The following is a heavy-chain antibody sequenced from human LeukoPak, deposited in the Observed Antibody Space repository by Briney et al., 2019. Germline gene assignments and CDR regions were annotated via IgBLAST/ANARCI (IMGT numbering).Heavy chain of an antibody. CDR3: ARGGGITVFGVVGEFDY. CDR1: GGSISSGRYY. V-gene: IGHV4-61*02. J-gene: IGHJ4*02. CDR2: MYTSGSA. Sequence: SETLSLTCAVSGGSISSGRYYWSWIRQPAGKGLEWIGRMYTSGSADYNPPLKSRVTISLDTSKNQFSLKLSSVTAADTAVYFCARGGGITVFGVVGEFDYWGQGTLVTISS. D-gene: IGHD3-3*01.